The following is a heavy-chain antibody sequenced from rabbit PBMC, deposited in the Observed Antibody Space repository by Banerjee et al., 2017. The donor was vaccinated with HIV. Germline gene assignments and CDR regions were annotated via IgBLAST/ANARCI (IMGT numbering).Heavy chain of an antibody. CDR3: AREDGSSLVAFNL. J-gene: IGHJ4*01. CDR2: IDTNTGKT. V-gene: IGHV1S45*01. CDR1: GFDFSRYYM. Sequence: QEQLVESGGGLVQPEGSLTLTCKGSGFDFSRYYMSWVRQAPGKGLEWIGFIDTNTGKTFYASWAKGRFTISKTSPTTVTLQMTSLTAADTATYFCAREDGSSLVAFNLWGPGTLVTVS. D-gene: IGHD8-1*01.